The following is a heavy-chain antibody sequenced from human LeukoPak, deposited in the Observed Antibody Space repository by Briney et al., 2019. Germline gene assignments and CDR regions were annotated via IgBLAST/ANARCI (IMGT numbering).Heavy chain of an antibody. V-gene: IGHV5-51*01. CDR2: IYPGDSDT. Sequence: GESLKISCKGSGYSFTSYWIGWVRQMPGKGLEWMGIIYPGDSDTRYSPSFQGQVTISADKSINTAYLQWSSLKASDTAMYYCARRGFCSGGSCHSHAFDIWGQGTMVTVSS. CDR3: ARRGFCSGGSCHSHAFDI. J-gene: IGHJ3*02. D-gene: IGHD2-15*01. CDR1: GYSFTSYW.